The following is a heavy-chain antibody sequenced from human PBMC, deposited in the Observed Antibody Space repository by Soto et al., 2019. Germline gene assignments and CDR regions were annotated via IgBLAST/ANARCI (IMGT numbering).Heavy chain of an antibody. J-gene: IGHJ5*01. CDR2: INEDGSEK. D-gene: IGHD1-7*01. CDR1: GFTFATYW. Sequence: DVQLVESGGGLVQPGGSLRLSCRGSGFTFATYWMGWVRQAPGKGLEWVANINEDGSEKYYVDSVKGRFTISRDNARDSLFLQMNGLRAEDTAVFYCARGYYRNYKYDFDSWGQGTLVTVSS. CDR3: ARGYYRNYKYDFDS. V-gene: IGHV3-7*03.